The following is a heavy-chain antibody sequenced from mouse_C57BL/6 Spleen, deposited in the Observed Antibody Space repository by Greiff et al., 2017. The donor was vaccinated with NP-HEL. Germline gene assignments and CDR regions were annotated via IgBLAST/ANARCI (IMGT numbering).Heavy chain of an antibody. J-gene: IGHJ1*03. CDR3: ASRDDYGPWYFDV. D-gene: IGHD2-4*01. V-gene: IGHV1-80*01. CDR1: GYAFSSYW. Sequence: QVQLQQSGAELVKPGASVKISCKASGYAFSSYWMNWVKQRPGKGLEWIGQIYPGDGDTNYNGKFKGKATLTADKSSSTAYMQLSSLTSEDSAVYFCASRDDYGPWYFDVWGTGTTVTVSS. CDR2: IYPGDGDT.